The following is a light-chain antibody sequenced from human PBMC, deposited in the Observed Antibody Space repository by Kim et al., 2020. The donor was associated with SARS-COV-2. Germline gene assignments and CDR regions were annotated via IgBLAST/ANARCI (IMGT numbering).Light chain of an antibody. V-gene: IGLV2-14*03. CDR1: RSDVGGFKY. J-gene: IGLJ1*01. CDR2: DVS. Sequence: CTGNRSDVGGFKYVSWYQQHPGKAPKVMIYDVSNRPSGVSNRFSGSKSGNTASLTISGLQAEDEADYYCSSYTSSSTNYVFGTGTKVTVL. CDR3: SSYTSSSTNYV.